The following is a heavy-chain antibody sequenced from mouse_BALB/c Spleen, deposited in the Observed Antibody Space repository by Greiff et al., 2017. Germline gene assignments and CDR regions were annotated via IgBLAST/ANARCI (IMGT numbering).Heavy chain of an antibody. J-gene: IGHJ3*01. Sequence: QVQLQQPGAELVRPGASVKLSCKASGYTFTSYWINWVKQRPGQGLEWIGNIYPSDSYTNYNQKFKDKATLTVDKSSSTAYMQLSSPTSEDSAVYYCTRLEDGNLPWFAYWGQGTLVTVSA. CDR3: TRLEDGNLPWFAY. CDR2: IYPSDSYT. V-gene: IGHV1-69*02. CDR1: GYTFTSYW. D-gene: IGHD2-1*01.